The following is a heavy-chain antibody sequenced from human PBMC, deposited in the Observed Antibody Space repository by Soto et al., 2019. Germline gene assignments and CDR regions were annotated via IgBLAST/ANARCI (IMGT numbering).Heavy chain of an antibody. CDR1: GGSISSYY. J-gene: IGHJ4*02. CDR2: IYYSGST. D-gene: IGHD6-19*01. CDR3: ARAISGPAFDY. V-gene: IGHV4-59*01. Sequence: LSLTCTVSGGSISSYYWSWIRQPPGKGLEWIGYIYYSGSTNYNPSLKSRVTISVDTSKNQFSLKLCSVTAADTAVYYCARAISGPAFDYWGQGTLVTVSS.